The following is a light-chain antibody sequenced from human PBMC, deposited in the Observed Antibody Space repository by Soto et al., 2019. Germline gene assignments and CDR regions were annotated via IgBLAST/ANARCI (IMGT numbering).Light chain of an antibody. Sequence: DIQMTQSPSSVSASVGDRVTITCRATQGIGSWLAWYQQKPGKAPNLLIYKASTLKSGVPSRFSGSGSGTEFTLTISSLQPDDFATYYCQHYNSYSEAFGQGTKVDIK. V-gene: IGKV1-5*03. CDR2: KAS. CDR3: QHYNSYSEA. CDR1: QGIGSW. J-gene: IGKJ1*01.